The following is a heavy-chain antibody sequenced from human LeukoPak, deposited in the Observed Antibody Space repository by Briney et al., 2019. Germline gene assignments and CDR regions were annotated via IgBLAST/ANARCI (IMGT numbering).Heavy chain of an antibody. V-gene: IGHV1-18*01. CDR2: VCAYADNT. CDR1: GYNFFSYG. CDR3: ARDCIGCHGFDS. J-gene: IGHJ4*02. Sequence: ASVKVSCKASGYNFFSYGITWVRQAPGQGLEWMGWVCAYADNTNYVQKFQGRVTMTTDTSTSTAYMELRSLRSDDTAVYYCARDCIGCHGFDSWGQGTLVTVSS. D-gene: IGHD1-26*01.